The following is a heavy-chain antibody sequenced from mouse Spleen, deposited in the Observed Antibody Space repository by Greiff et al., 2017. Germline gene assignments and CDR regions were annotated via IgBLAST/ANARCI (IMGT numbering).Heavy chain of an antibody. Sequence: EVNLVESGGGLVKPGGSLKLSCAASGFTFSSYAMSWVRQTPEKRLEWVAAINSNGGSTYYPDTVKDRFTISRDNAKNTLYLQMSSLRSEDTAMYYCARPSYYSYDDWFAYWGQGTLVTVSA. V-gene: IGHV5-6-2*01. J-gene: IGHJ3*01. D-gene: IGHD2-12*01. CDR3: ARPSYYSYDDWFAY. CDR1: GFTFSSYA. CDR2: INSNGGST.